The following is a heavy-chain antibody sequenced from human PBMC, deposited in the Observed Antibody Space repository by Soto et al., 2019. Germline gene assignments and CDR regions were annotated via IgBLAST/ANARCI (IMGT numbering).Heavy chain of an antibody. CDR1: DDSSCSDNS. CDR3: ARVSSSSRTWFDP. D-gene: IGHD6-6*01. V-gene: IGHV4-4*02. J-gene: IGHJ5*02. CDR2: LYHDWST. Sequence: SETLSLNCGVSDDSSCSDNSWSCVRQPPGTGLEWIGELYHDWSTNYNPSLKSRVTISVDKSKNQFSLKLSSVTAADTAVYYCARVSSSSRTWFDPWGQVTLVTVSS.